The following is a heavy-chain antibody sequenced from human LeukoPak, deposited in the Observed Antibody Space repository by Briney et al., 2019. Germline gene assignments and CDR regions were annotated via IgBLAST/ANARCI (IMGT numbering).Heavy chain of an antibody. J-gene: IGHJ6*02. CDR1: GFTFDDYA. V-gene: IGHV3-9*01. CDR3: AKGSIPAASYYYYVMDV. D-gene: IGHD2-2*01. Sequence: GGSLRLSCAASGFTFDDYAMHWVRQAPGKGLEWVSGISWNSGSIGYADSVKGRFTISRDNAKNSLYLQMNSLRAEDTALYYCAKGSIPAASYYYYVMDVWGQGTTVTVSS. CDR2: ISWNSGSI.